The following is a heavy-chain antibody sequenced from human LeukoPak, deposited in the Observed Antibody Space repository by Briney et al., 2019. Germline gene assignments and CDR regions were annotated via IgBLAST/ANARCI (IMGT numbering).Heavy chain of an antibody. V-gene: IGHV1-3*01. D-gene: IGHD3-10*01. CDR3: ARGPAYYGSGSYFDY. J-gene: IGHJ4*02. CDR1: GYTFTSYA. CDR2: INAGNGNT. Sequence: ASVKVFCKASGYTFTSYAMHWVRQAPGQRLEWMGWINAGNGNTKYSQKFQGRVTITRDTSASTAYMELSSLRSEDTAVYYCARGPAYYGSGSYFDYWGQGTLVTVSS.